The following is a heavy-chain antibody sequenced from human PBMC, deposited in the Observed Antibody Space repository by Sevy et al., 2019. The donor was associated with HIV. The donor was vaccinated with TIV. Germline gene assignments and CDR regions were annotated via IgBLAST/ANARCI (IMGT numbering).Heavy chain of an antibody. J-gene: IGHJ3*02. CDR1: GDTFSTYG. Sequence: ASVKVSCKASGDTFSTYGLSWVRQAPGQGLEWMGGIIPIFGTPNYAQKFQGRVTITGDESASPAYMELSSLRSEDTALYYCAREGGVATTVDHDAFDIWGHGTLVTVSS. CDR2: IIPIFGTP. D-gene: IGHD1-1*01. V-gene: IGHV1-69*13. CDR3: AREGGVATTVDHDAFDI.